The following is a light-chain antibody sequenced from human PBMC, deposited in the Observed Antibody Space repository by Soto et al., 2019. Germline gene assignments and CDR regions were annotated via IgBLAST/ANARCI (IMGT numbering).Light chain of an antibody. J-gene: IGLJ2*01. CDR2: RNN. CDR3: AAWDDILSAHVV. V-gene: IGLV1-47*01. CDR1: SSNIGNNY. Sequence: QSVLTQPPSASGTPGQRVTISCSGSSSNIGNNYVYWYRQLPGTAPTLLIYRNNQRPSGVPDRLAGSNSGPSSSLAISGLRPDDDSDYYCAAWDDILSAHVVFGRGIKLTVL.